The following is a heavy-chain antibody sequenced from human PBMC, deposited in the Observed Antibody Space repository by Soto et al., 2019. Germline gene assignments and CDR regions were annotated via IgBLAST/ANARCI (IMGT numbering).Heavy chain of an antibody. CDR1: GFPFSTTD. Sequence: EFQVMQSGGGLVQPGGSLRLACAASGFPFSTTDMSWVRQAPGKGLEWVSTISGGGETTYYADSVKGRFTISRDNFKNTVYLQMDGLRVDDTALYYCAKNSGWFNTWAQGDLVTVSS. CDR3: AKNSGWFNT. D-gene: IGHD3-10*01. J-gene: IGHJ5*02. V-gene: IGHV3-23*01. CDR2: ISGGGETT.